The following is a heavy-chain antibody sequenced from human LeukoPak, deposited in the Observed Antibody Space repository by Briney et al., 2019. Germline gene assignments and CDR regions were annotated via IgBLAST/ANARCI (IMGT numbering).Heavy chain of an antibody. Sequence: GGSLRLSCAASGFTFSSYGMSWVRQAPGKGLEWVSAISGSGGSTYYADSVKGRFTISRDNSKNTLYLQMNSLRAEDTAVYYCAKVGYYYDSSGYYRQAVRWDYWGQGTLVTVSS. D-gene: IGHD3-22*01. V-gene: IGHV3-23*01. CDR2: ISGSGGST. CDR1: GFTFSSYG. CDR3: AKVGYYYDSSGYYRQAVRWDY. J-gene: IGHJ4*02.